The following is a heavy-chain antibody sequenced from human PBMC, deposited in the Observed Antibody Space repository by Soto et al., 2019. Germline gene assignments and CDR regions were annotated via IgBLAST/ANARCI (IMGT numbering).Heavy chain of an antibody. Sequence: GGSLRLSCAASGFTFSSYAIHWVRQAPGKGLEWVAVISYDGSNKYYADSVKGRFTISRDNSKNTLYLQMNSLRAEDTAVYYCARDLSCSGGSCYSAVDYWGQGTLVTVSS. J-gene: IGHJ4*02. CDR3: ARDLSCSGGSCYSAVDY. CDR2: ISYDGSNK. D-gene: IGHD2-15*01. V-gene: IGHV3-30-3*01. CDR1: GFTFSSYA.